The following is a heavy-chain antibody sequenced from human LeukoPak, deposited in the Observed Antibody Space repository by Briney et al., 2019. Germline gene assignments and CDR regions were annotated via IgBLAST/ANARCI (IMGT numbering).Heavy chain of an antibody. CDR1: GFTVSSNY. D-gene: IGHD6-19*01. J-gene: IGHJ4*02. Sequence: GSLRLSCVASGFTVSSNYMSWVRQAPGKGLEWVSVIYSAGNTYCADSVKGRFTISRHNSENTLYLHMNSLRVEDTAVYFCARGGTPGYSSGRIDYWGQGTLVTVSS. CDR3: ARGGTPGYSSGRIDY. V-gene: IGHV3-53*04. CDR2: IYSAGNT.